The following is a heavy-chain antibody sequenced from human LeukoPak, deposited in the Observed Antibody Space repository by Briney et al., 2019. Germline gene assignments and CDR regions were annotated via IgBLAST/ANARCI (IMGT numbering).Heavy chain of an antibody. CDR3: ARFAAGGSYYYYMDV. CDR1: GFTFSSYT. CDR2: IDLSGSTL. D-gene: IGHD6-25*01. J-gene: IGHJ6*03. V-gene: IGHV3-48*04. Sequence: PGGSLRLSCAASGFTFSSYTMNWVRQAPGKGLEWVSYIDLSGSTLYYLESVKGRFTISRDYAKNSLYLQMNSLRADDTAVYYCARFAAGGSYYYYMDVWGKGTTVTVSS.